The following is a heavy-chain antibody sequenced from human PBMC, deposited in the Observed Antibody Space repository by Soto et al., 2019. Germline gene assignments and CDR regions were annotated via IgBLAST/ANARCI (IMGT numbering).Heavy chain of an antibody. Sequence: ASVKVSCKASGYTFTTYGISWVRQAPGQGLEWMGWINAGNGNTKYSQKFQGRVTITRDTSASTAYMELSSLRSEDTAVYYCAKGLSVIQLWLMDAYWGQGTLVTVSS. CDR1: GYTFTTYG. D-gene: IGHD5-18*01. J-gene: IGHJ4*02. CDR2: INAGNGNT. V-gene: IGHV1-3*01. CDR3: AKGLSVIQLWLMDAY.